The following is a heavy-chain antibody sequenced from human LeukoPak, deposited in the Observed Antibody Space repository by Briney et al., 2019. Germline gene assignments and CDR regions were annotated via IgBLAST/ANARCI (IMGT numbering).Heavy chain of an antibody. CDR2: INPHSGGT. CDR1: EYIFTDYY. D-gene: IGHD3-9*01. CDR3: ARGGDNYDILTQ. J-gene: IGHJ4*02. V-gene: IGHV1-2*02. Sequence: ASMKVSCKASEYIFTDYYILWVRQAPGHALECMGWINPHSGGTNYAQKFQDRVTMTGDTSISTAYMELSRLISDDTAIYYCARGGDNYDILTQWGQGTLVTVSS.